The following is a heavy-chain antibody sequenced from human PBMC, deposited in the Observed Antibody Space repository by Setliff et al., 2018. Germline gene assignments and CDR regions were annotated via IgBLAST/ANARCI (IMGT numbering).Heavy chain of an antibody. D-gene: IGHD5-18*01. V-gene: IGHV3-21*01. J-gene: IGHJ6*03. CDR1: GFTFSSYS. Sequence: PGGSLRLSCAASGFTFSSYSLNWVRQAPGKGLEWVSSISSSSSYIYYADSVQGRFTISRDNAKNSLYLQMNSLRAEDTAVYHCARAADSYGPPRSYMDVWGKGTTVTVSS. CDR2: ISSSSSYI. CDR3: ARAADSYGPPRSYMDV.